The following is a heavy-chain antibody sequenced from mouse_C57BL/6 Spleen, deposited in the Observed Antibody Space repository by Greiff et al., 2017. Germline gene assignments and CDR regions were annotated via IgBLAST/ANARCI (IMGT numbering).Heavy chain of an antibody. Sequence: QVQLKQPGAELVKPGASVKMSCKASGYTFTSYWITWVKQRPGQGLEWIGDIYPGSGSTNYNEKFKSKATLTVDTSSSTAYMQLSSLTSEDSAVYYCARGDDGYYVRFAYWGQGTLVTVSA. J-gene: IGHJ3*01. CDR1: GYTFTSYW. V-gene: IGHV1-55*01. CDR3: ARGDDGYYVRFAY. D-gene: IGHD2-3*01. CDR2: IYPGSGST.